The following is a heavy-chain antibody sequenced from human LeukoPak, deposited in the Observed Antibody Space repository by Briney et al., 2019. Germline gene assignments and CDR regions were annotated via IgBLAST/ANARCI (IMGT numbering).Heavy chain of an antibody. V-gene: IGHV4-4*07. D-gene: IGHD4-11*01. CDR3: ARDSTVTTFNYIDV. CDR1: GGTVRSYY. CDR2: IYASGST. J-gene: IGHJ6*03. Sequence: PSETLSLTCTVSGGTVRSYYWSWIRQPAGKGLEWTGRIYASGSTSYNPSLKSRVTISVDKSKNQFSLKLSSVTAADTAMYYCARDSTVTTFNYIDVSGKGTTVTVSS.